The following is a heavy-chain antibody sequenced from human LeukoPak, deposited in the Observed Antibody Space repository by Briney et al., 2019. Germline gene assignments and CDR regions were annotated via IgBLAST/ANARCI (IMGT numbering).Heavy chain of an antibody. J-gene: IGHJ4*02. CDR2: IKQGGSEK. D-gene: IGHD1-1*01. V-gene: IGHV3-7*01. CDR3: AREGYNWNDGGYFDY. CDR1: GFTFSNAW. Sequence: GGSLRLSCAASGFTFSNAWMSWVRQAPGKGLEWVANIKQGGSEKYYVDSVKGRFTISRDNAKNSLYLQMNSLRAEDTAVYYCAREGYNWNDGGYFDYWGQGTLVTVSS.